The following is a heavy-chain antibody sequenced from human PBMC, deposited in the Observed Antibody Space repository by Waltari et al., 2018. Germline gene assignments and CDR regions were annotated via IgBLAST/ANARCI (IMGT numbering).Heavy chain of an antibody. Sequence: VNLVESGGGLVQPGGCLRLSCSTSGLNFDTYGMTWVRQAPGKGLGWVATITYDASGKYYGDSVKGRFIVSRDNAKKSLYLQMNSLEVEDTAVYYCASDGSEWSRDHWGQGTLVTVSS. D-gene: IGHD2-8*01. CDR1: GLNFDTYG. J-gene: IGHJ4*02. CDR2: ITYDASGK. V-gene: IGHV3-7*03. CDR3: ASDGSEWSRDH.